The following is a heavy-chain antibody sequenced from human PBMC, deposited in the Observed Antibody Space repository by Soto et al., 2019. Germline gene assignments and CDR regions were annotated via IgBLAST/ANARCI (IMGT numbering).Heavy chain of an antibody. CDR3: ARIPSRSSSLDS. CDR2: ISTYDGNT. J-gene: IGHJ5*01. CDR1: GYTFFTYG. D-gene: IGHD2-2*02. V-gene: IGHV1-18*01. Sequence: ASVKVSCKASGYTFFTYGITWVRQAPGQGLEWMGWISTYDGNTDYAQKLQGRVTMTTDTSTRTAYMELRSLRSDDTAVYYCARIPSRSSSLDSWGQGTLVT.